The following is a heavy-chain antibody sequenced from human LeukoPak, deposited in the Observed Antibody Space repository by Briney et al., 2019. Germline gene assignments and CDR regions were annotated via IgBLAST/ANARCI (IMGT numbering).Heavy chain of an antibody. J-gene: IGHJ6*03. CDR1: GYSFTSYW. V-gene: IGHV5-51*01. CDR3: ARLQWELLSYYYMDV. CDR2: IYPGDSDT. D-gene: IGHD1-26*01. Sequence: GESLKISCKGSGYSFTSYWIGWVRQMPGKGPEWIGIIYPGDSDTRYSPSFQGQVTISPDKSISTAYLQWSSLKASDTAMYYCARLQWELLSYYYMDVWGKGTTVTVSS.